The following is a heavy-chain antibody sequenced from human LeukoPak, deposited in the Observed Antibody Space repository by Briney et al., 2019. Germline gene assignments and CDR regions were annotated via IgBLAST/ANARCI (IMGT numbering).Heavy chain of an antibody. J-gene: IGHJ4*02. Sequence: GGSLRLSCAASGFTFSDYYMSWVRQAPGKGLEWVAVISYDGSNKYYADSVKGRFTISRDNSKNTLYLQMNSLRAEDTAVYYCARDSSSITLVRGVIITREFDYWGQGTLVTVSS. V-gene: IGHV3-30*03. CDR2: ISYDGSNK. CDR1: GFTFSDYY. CDR3: ARDSSSITLVRGVIITREFDY. D-gene: IGHD3-10*01.